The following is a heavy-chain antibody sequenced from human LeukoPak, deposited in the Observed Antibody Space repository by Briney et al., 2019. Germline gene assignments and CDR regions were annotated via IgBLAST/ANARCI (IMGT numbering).Heavy chain of an antibody. CDR3: AKGSTKAYCSGGSCYRSIYYYMDV. J-gene: IGHJ6*03. CDR1: RFTFSSYA. V-gene: IGHV3-23*01. D-gene: IGHD2-15*01. Sequence: GGSLRLSCAASRFTFSSYAMSWVRQAPGKGLEWVSAISGSGGSTYYADSVKGRFTISRDNSKNTLYLQMNSLRAEDTAVYYCAKGSTKAYCSGGSCYRSIYYYMDVWGKGTTATVSS. CDR2: ISGSGGST.